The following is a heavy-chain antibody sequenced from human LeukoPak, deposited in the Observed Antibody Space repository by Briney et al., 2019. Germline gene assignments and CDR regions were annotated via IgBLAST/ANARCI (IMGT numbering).Heavy chain of an antibody. CDR3: AKVGCSGGSCYSEGYYYYYMDV. D-gene: IGHD2-15*01. CDR1: GFIFTSYS. V-gene: IGHV3-48*01. CDR2: ISSSSSTI. J-gene: IGHJ6*03. Sequence: GGSLRLSCAASGFIFTSYSMNWVRQAPGKGLEWISYISSSSSTIYYADSVRGRFTISRDNAKNSLYLQMNSLRAEDTAVYYCAKVGCSGGSCYSEGYYYYYMDVWGKGTTVTISS.